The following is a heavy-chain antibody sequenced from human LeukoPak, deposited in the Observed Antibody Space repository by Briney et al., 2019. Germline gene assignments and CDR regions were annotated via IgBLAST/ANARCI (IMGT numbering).Heavy chain of an antibody. CDR2: IIPIFGTA. D-gene: IGHD5-24*01. CDR3: ARDRDGYNPGIYYMDV. CDR1: GGTFSSYA. J-gene: IGHJ6*03. Sequence: ASVKVSCKASGGTFSSYAISWVRQAPGQGLEWMGGIIPIFGTANYAQKFQGRVTITADKSTSTAYMELSSLRSEDTAVYYCARDRDGYNPGIYYMDVWGKGTTVTVSS. V-gene: IGHV1-69*06.